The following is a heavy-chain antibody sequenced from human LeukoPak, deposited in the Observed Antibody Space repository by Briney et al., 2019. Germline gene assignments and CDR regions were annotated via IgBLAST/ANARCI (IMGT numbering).Heavy chain of an antibody. CDR1: GYTFTGQY. J-gene: IGHJ4*02. Sequence: GASVKVSCKASGYTFTGQYMHWVRQAPGQGLEWMGWFNPNSGGTNYAQKFQGRVTMTRDTSISTAYMELSRLRSDDTAVYYCARERGSYSPVDYWGQGTLVTVSS. V-gene: IGHV1-2*02. CDR3: ARERGSYSPVDY. CDR2: FNPNSGGT. D-gene: IGHD1-26*01.